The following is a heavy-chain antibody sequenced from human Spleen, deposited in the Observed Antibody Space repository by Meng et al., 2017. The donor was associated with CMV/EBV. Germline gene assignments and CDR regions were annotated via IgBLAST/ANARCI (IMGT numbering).Heavy chain of an antibody. CDR2: ISYDGSNK. D-gene: IGHD6-13*01. J-gene: IGHJ4*02. Sequence: GESLKISCAASGFTFSSYAMHWVRQAPGKGLEWVAVISYDGSNKYYADSVKGRFTISRDNSKNTLYLQMNSLRAEDTAVYYCARDKGSLAIVAAAGIDYWGQGTLVTVSS. CDR1: GFTFSSYA. CDR3: ARDKGSLAIVAAAGIDY. V-gene: IGHV3-30*04.